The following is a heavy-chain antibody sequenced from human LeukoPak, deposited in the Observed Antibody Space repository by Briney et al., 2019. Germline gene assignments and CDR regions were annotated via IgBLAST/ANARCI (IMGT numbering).Heavy chain of an antibody. V-gene: IGHV4-34*01. CDR3: ARADCTNTVCPFDY. CDR1: GGSSSSDSSY. CDR2: INHRGTT. J-gene: IGHJ4*02. Sequence: SETLSLTCGVSGGSSSSDSSYWTWIRQPPGTGLEWIGEINHRGTTNYNPSLKSRVTISLDTSKNQFSLRLSSLTAADTALYYCARADCTNTVCPFDYWGQGILVTVSS. D-gene: IGHD2-8*01.